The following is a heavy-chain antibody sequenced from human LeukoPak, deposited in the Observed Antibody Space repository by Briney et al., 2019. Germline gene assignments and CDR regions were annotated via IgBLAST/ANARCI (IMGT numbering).Heavy chain of an antibody. D-gene: IGHD3-22*01. V-gene: IGHV4-30-4*01. CDR2: IYYSGST. CDR3: ARVGGTYYYDSSGSIDY. CDR1: GVSISSGDYY. J-gene: IGHJ4*02. Sequence: SETLSLTCTVSGVSISSGDYYWSWIRHPPGQGLEWIGYIYYSGSTYYNPSLKSRVTISVDTSKNQFSLKLSSVTAADTAVYYCARVGGTYYYDSSGSIDYWGQGTLVTVSS.